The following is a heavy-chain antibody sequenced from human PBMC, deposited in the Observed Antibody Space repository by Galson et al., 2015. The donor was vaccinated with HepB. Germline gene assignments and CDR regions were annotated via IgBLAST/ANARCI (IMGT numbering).Heavy chain of an antibody. CDR2: IYHSAST. CDR3: ARAGPRYDFWSGYTDY. CDR1: GGSISSSNW. Sequence: ETLSLTCAVSGGSISSSNWWTWVRQPPGKGLEWIGEIYHSASTNYNPSLKSRVTISVDKSKNQFSLKLSSVTAADTAVYYCARAGPRYDFWSGYTDYWGQGTLVTVSS. D-gene: IGHD3-3*01. V-gene: IGHV4-4*02. J-gene: IGHJ4*02.